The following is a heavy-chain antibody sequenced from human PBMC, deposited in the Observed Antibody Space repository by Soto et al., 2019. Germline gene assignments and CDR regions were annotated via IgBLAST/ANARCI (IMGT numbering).Heavy chain of an antibody. J-gene: IGHJ4*02. V-gene: IGHV3-48*02. CDR3: AKHHMVTRSPLDY. CDR1: GYPFSSYS. D-gene: IGHD5-18*01. CDR2: ISSSSSTI. Sequence: GGSLKLSFSASGYPFSSYSMNWVRKATGKGLEWVSYISSSSSTIYYADSVKGRFTISRDNAKNSLYLQMNSLRDEDTAVYYCAKHHMVTRSPLDYRGQGTLVTVSS.